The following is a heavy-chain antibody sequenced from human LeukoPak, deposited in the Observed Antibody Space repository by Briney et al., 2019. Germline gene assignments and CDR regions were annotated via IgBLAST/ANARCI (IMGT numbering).Heavy chain of an antibody. CDR2: IYTGGST. CDR3: ARDGTAMIQAFDI. J-gene: IGHJ3*02. Sequence: GGPLRLSCAASGFTISSNYMTWVRQAPGKGLEWVSTIYTGGSTYYADSVKGRFTISRDNSKNTLYLQMNSLRAEDTAVYYCARDGTAMIQAFDIWGQGTMVSVSS. CDR1: GFTISSNY. V-gene: IGHV3-53*01. D-gene: IGHD5-18*01.